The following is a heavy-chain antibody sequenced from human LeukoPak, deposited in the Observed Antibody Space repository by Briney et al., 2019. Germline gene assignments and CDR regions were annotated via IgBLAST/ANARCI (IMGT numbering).Heavy chain of an antibody. CDR3: ARDYTGGWNDY. D-gene: IGHD7-27*01. CDR1: GFTFSSYS. V-gene: IGHV3-21*01. CDR2: ISSSSSYI. J-gene: IGHJ4*02. Sequence: GGSLRLSCAASGFTFSSYSMNWARQAPGKGLEWVSSISSSSSYIYYADSVKGRFTISRDNAKNSLYLQMNSLRAEDTAVYYCARDYTGGWNDYWGQGTLVTVSS.